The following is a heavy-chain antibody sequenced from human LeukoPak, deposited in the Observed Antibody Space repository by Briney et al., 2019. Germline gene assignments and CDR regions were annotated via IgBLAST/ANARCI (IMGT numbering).Heavy chain of an antibody. CDR3: ARESWLDHEYFQH. CDR2: IYSGGST. J-gene: IGHJ1*01. CDR1: GFTVSSNY. V-gene: IGHV3-66*01. Sequence: HPGGSLRLSCAASGFTVSSNYMSWVRQAPGKGLEWVSVIYSGGSTYYADSVKGRFTISRDNSKNMLYLQMNSLRAEDTAVYYCARESWLDHEYFQHWGQGTLVTVSS. D-gene: IGHD6-19*01.